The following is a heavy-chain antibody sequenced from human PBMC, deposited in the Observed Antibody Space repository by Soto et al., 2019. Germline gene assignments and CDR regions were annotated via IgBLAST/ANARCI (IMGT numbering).Heavy chain of an antibody. CDR1: GFTFSSYA. J-gene: IGHJ4*02. V-gene: IGHV3-23*01. CDR3: AKGEQWLYYFDY. CDR2: ISGSGGST. D-gene: IGHD6-19*01. Sequence: GGSLRLSCAASGFTFSSYAMSWVRQAPGKGLEWVSAISGSGGSTYYADSVKSRFTISRDNSKNTLYLQMNSLRAEDTAVYYCAKGEQWLYYFDYWGQGTLVTVSS.